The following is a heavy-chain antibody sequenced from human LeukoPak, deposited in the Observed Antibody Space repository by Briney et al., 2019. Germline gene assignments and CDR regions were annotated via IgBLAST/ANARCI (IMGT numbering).Heavy chain of an antibody. CDR3: ARDSDSVLSPFNY. CDR1: GGSFSGYY. Sequence: SETLSLTCAVYGGSFSGYYWSWIRQPPGKGLEWIGEINHSGSTNYNPSLQSRVTISVDTSKNQFSLKLSSVTAADTAVYYCARDSDSVLSPFNYWGQGTLVTVSS. CDR2: INHSGST. V-gene: IGHV4-34*01. D-gene: IGHD5/OR15-5a*01. J-gene: IGHJ4*02.